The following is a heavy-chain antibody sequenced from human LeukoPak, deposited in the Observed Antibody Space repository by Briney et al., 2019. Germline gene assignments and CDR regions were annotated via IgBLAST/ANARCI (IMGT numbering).Heavy chain of an antibody. Sequence: GGSLRLSCAASGFTFGGYAMRWVRQAPGKGLEWVSSISGSGDSTYDADFVQGRFTISRDNSKNTLYLEMNNPRAGDTAIYYCARGRYPNWFDPWGQGTVVTVSS. D-gene: IGHD3-16*02. CDR1: GFTFGGYA. V-gene: IGHV3-23*01. J-gene: IGHJ5*02. CDR2: ISGSGDST. CDR3: ARGRYPNWFDP.